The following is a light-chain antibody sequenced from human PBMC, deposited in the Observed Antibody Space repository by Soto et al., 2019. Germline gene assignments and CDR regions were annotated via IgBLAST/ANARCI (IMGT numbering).Light chain of an antibody. CDR2: EVS. J-gene: IGLJ1*01. V-gene: IGLV2-14*01. CDR1: NSDVGGYNY. CDR3: SSYTSSSFYV. Sequence: QSVLSQTSSVSGTPGQSITISCTRTNSDVGGYNYVSWYQQHPGKVPKLLIYEVSNRPSGVSNRFSGSKSGNTASLTISGLQAEDEADYYCSSYTSSSFYVFGTGTKVTVL.